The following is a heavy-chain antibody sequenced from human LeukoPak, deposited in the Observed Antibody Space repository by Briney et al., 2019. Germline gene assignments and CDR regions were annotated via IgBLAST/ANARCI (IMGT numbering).Heavy chain of an antibody. CDR1: GGSFSGYY. V-gene: IGHV4-34*01. D-gene: IGHD6-13*01. CDR3: ARGYSSSWFDY. CDR2: INHSGST. Sequence: SETLSLTCAVYGGSFSGYYWSWIRQPPGKGLEWIGEINHSGSTNYNPSLKSRVTTSVDTSKNQFSLKLSSVTAADTAVYYCARGYSSSWFDYWGQGTLVTVSS. J-gene: IGHJ4*02.